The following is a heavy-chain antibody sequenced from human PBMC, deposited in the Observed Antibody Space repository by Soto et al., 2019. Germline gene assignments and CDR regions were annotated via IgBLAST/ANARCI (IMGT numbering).Heavy chain of an antibody. J-gene: IGHJ4*02. CDR3: ASSIN. Sequence: PWGGLLVSCATSGFPFSIYGMHWVRQAPGKGLDWVAVIWYDGSNKDYAESVKGRFTISIDNSKNTLYLQMNSLRADDTAVYYCASSINWGQGTLVTVSS. CDR2: IWYDGSNK. V-gene: IGHV3-33*01. CDR1: GFPFSIYG.